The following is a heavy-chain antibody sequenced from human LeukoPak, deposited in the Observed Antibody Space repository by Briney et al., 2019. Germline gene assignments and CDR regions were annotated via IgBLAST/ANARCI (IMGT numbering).Heavy chain of an antibody. CDR1: GGSFSGYY. CDR2: INHSGST. D-gene: IGHD3-10*01. Sequence: SSETLSLTCAVYGGSFSGYYWSWLRQPTGKGLEWLGEINHSGSTNYNPSLKSRVTISVDTSKNQFSLKLSSVTAADTAVYYCASPAGGSGTPRDYWGQGTLVTVSS. CDR3: ASPAGGSGTPRDY. J-gene: IGHJ4*02. V-gene: IGHV4-34*01.